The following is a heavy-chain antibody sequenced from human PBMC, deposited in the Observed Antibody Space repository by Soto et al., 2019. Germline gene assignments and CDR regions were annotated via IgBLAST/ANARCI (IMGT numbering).Heavy chain of an antibody. Sequence: EVQLLESGGGLVQPGGSLRLSCAASGFTFSSYAMSWVRQAPGKGLEWVSAISGSGGSTYYADSVKGRFTISRDNSKNPLYLHMNSLSAEDTAVYYCATTWGNSRDVYWGQGTLVTVSS. CDR1: GFTFSSYA. CDR2: ISGSGGST. D-gene: IGHD6-13*01. J-gene: IGHJ4*02. CDR3: ATTWGNSRDVY. V-gene: IGHV3-23*01.